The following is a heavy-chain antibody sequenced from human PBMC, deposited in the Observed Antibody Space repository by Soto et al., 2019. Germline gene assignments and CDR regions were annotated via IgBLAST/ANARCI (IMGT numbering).Heavy chain of an antibody. D-gene: IGHD3-22*01. J-gene: IGHJ6*02. CDR1: GFTFSSYA. CDR3: VNADSDSSSHCGTDV. CDR2: ISSNGGST. Sequence: PGGSLRLSCSASGFTFSSYAMHWVRQAPGKGLEYVSAISSNGGSTYYADSVKGRFTISRDNSKNTLYLQMSSLRAEDTAVYYWVNADSDSSSHCGTDVWGQATTVTLSS. V-gene: IGHV3-64D*08.